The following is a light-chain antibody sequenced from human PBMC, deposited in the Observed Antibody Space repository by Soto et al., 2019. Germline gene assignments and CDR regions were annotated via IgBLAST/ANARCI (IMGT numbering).Light chain of an antibody. Sequence: EIVLTQSRGSLSLSPGERATLSCRASQSVDSSFFAWYQQKPGQAPRLLIYGASNRATGIPDRFSGSGSGTDFTLTISRLEPEDFAVYYCQQYVSSVTFGQGTKVEIK. V-gene: IGKV3-20*01. CDR1: QSVDSSF. CDR3: QQYVSSVT. J-gene: IGKJ1*01. CDR2: GAS.